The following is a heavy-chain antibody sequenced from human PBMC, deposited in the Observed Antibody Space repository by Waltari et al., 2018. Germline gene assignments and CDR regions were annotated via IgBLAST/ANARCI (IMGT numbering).Heavy chain of an antibody. J-gene: IGHJ5*02. D-gene: IGHD3-22*01. Sequence: QLQLQESGPGLVKPSETLSLTCTVSGGTISSSSYYWGWIRQPPGKGLEWIGSIYYSGSAFSNPSLNSRVTISVDTSKTQFSLKLSSVTAADTAVYYWARHRGVTTRGMIGPWFDPWGQGTLVTVSS. V-gene: IGHV4-39*01. CDR2: IYYSGSA. CDR1: GGTISSSSYY. CDR3: ARHRGVTTRGMIGPWFDP.